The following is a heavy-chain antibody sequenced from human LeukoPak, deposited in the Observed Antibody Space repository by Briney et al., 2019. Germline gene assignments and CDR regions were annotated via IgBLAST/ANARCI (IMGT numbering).Heavy chain of an antibody. Sequence: ASVKVSCKASGDTFSRYAISWVRQAPGQGLEWMGGIIPVLSTANYAQKFQDRVTITADESTSTTYMELSSLKSEDMAVYYCATTGGDIYYYYMDVWGKGTTVTISS. V-gene: IGHV1-69*13. D-gene: IGHD3-16*01. CDR2: IIPVLSTA. CDR3: ATTGGDIYYYYMDV. CDR1: GDTFSRYA. J-gene: IGHJ6*03.